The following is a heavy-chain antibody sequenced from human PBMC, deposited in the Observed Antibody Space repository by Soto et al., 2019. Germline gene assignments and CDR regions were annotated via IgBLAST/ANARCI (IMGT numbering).Heavy chain of an antibody. D-gene: IGHD3-10*01. CDR2: ISSSSTI. V-gene: IGHV3-48*01. Sequence: EVQLVESGGGLVQPGGSQRLSCAASGFNFSTYRMNWVRQAPGKGLEWVSYISSSSTIYYADSVKGRFTISRDNAKNSVYLQMNSLRAEDTAIYYCARGGPYGSGSYDYWGQGTLVTVSS. CDR1: GFNFSTYR. J-gene: IGHJ4*02. CDR3: ARGGPYGSGSYDY.